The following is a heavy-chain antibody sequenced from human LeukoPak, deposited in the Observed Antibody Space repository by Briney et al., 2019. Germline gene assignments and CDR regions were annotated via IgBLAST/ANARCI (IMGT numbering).Heavy chain of an antibody. Sequence: SGTLSLTCAVSGGSISSSNWWSWVRQPLGKGLEWIGEIYHSGSTNYNPSLKSRVTISLDKSKNQFSLRLSSVTAADTAVYYCARKSSSWYGLMNYWGQGTLVTVSS. CDR2: IYHSGST. CDR3: ARKSSSWYGLMNY. CDR1: GGSISSSNW. D-gene: IGHD6-13*01. J-gene: IGHJ4*02. V-gene: IGHV4-4*02.